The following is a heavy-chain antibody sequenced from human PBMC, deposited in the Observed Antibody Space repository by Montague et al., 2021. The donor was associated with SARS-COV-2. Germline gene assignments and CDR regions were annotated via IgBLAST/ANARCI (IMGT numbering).Heavy chain of an antibody. J-gene: IGHJ4*02. V-gene: IGHV4-59*02. CDR3: VRDPAPSGRETFYDY. Sequence: SETLSLTCTVSGDSVSHDFWTWIRQPPGKGLEWIGYVYYSRSSGYNPSLRGRVSIAVDTSKNQFSLRLSTVTAADTAIYYCVRDPAPSGRETFYDYWGQGTLVAVSS. D-gene: IGHD2/OR15-2a*01. CDR2: VYYSRSS. CDR1: GDSVSHDF.